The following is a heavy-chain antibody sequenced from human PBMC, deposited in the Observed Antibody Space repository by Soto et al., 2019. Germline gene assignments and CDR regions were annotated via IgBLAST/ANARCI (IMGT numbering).Heavy chain of an antibody. J-gene: IGHJ6*02. CDR3: ARNSMMDV. CDR2: IRTTGST. Sequence: EVQLVETGGALIQPGGSLRLSCAASGFAVSNHYMNWVRQAPGKGLEWVSIIRTTGSTYYADSVKGRFTISRDNSKNTVSLEMNSLRVEDTAVYYCARNSMMDVWGQGTTVIASS. V-gene: IGHV3-53*02. CDR1: GFAVSNHY.